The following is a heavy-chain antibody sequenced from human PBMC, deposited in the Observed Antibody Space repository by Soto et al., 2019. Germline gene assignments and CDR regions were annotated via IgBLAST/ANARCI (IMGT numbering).Heavy chain of an antibody. V-gene: IGHV3-23*01. CDR2: ISGSSIST. J-gene: IGHJ4*02. Sequence: EVQLLESGGGLVQPGGSLRLSCAASGFTFSSYAMGWVSQAPGKGLEWVSAISGSSISTYYADSVKGRFTISRDKSKNTLYLQMNSLRAEVTAVYYCEKEGGYSSGWDRVDYWGQGTLVTVSS. CDR1: GFTFSSYA. CDR3: EKEGGYSSGWDRVDY. D-gene: IGHD6-19*01.